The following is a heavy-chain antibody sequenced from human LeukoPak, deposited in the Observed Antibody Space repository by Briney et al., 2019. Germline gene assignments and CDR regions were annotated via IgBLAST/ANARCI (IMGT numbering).Heavy chain of an antibody. CDR1: GGSISSGGYS. Sequence: SETLSLTCAVSGGSISSGGYSWSWIRQPPGKGLEWIGSIYYSGSTYYNPSLKSRVTISVDTSKNQFSLKLSSVTAADTAVYYCARLPLWFGESTYFDYWGQGTLVTVSS. J-gene: IGHJ4*02. CDR2: IYYSGST. V-gene: IGHV4-30-2*03. D-gene: IGHD3-10*01. CDR3: ARLPLWFGESTYFDY.